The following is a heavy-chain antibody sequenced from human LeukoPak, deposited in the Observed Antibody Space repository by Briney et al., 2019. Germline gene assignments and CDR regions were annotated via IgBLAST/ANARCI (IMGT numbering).Heavy chain of an antibody. CDR1: GYTFTGYY. Sequence: GASVKVSCKASGYTFTGYYMQWVRQAPGQGLEWMGWINPNSGGTNYAQKFQGRVTMARDTSSSTADMELSRLRSDDTAVYFCARDHCVSSGCYEDYYYGMDVWGRGTTVTVSS. V-gene: IGHV1-2*02. J-gene: IGHJ6*02. CDR2: INPNSGGT. D-gene: IGHD2-2*01. CDR3: ARDHCVSSGCYEDYYYGMDV.